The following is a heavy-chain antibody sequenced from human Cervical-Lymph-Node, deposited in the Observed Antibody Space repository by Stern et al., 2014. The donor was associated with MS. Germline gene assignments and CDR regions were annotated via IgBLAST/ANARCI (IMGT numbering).Heavy chain of an antibody. CDR3: ARDTEMMTPTGRNWYFDL. J-gene: IGHJ2*01. Sequence: VQLVQSGGGLVKPGGSLTLSCAVSGFIFSDYYMSWIRQSPARGLEWLAYISYRRGYNWYAASVKGRFAISRDNANNLLYLQMNSLRAEDTAVYFCARDTEMMTPTGRNWYFDLWGRGSLVTVSS. CDR2: ISYRRGYN. CDR1: GFIFSDYY. V-gene: IGHV3-11*06. D-gene: IGHD1-1*01.